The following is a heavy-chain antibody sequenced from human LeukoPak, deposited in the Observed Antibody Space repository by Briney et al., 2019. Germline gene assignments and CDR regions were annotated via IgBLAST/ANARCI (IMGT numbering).Heavy chain of an antibody. J-gene: IGHJ6*03. Sequence: GGSLRLSCAASGFSFNNYGMHWIRQAPGKGLEWVSYISSSGSTIYYADSVKGRFTISRDNAKNSLYLQMNSLRDEDTAVYYCARDPYSGGYGAYYYYYMDVWGKGTTITVPS. V-gene: IGHV3-48*02. CDR1: GFSFNNYG. CDR2: ISSSGSTI. D-gene: IGHD6-19*01. CDR3: ARDPYSGGYGAYYYYYMDV.